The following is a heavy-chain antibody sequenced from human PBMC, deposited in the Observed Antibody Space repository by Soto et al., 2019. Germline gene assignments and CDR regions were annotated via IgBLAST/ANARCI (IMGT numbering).Heavy chain of an antibody. D-gene: IGHD2-15*01. CDR3: ARDVRYCSGGSCYSSVDI. Sequence: SVKVSCKASGGTFSRYAIRWVRQAPGQGLEWMGGIIHIFGTANYAQKFQGRVTITADESTSTAYMELSSLRSEDTAVYYCARDVRYCSGGSCYSSVDIWGQGTMVTVSS. J-gene: IGHJ3*02. V-gene: IGHV1-69*13. CDR2: IIHIFGTA. CDR1: GGTFSRYA.